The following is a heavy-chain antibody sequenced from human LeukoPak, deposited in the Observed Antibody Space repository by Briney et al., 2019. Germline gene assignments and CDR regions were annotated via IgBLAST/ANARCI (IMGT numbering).Heavy chain of an antibody. D-gene: IGHD4-11*01. CDR3: ARDNYRKFDY. J-gene: IGHJ4*02. Sequence: GSLRLSCAASEFSVGSNYMTWVRQAPGKGLEWVSLIYSGGSTYYADSVKGRFTISRDNSKNMLYLQMNSLRAEDTAVYYCARDNYRKFDYWGQGTLVTVSS. V-gene: IGHV3-66*01. CDR2: IYSGGST. CDR1: EFSVGSNY.